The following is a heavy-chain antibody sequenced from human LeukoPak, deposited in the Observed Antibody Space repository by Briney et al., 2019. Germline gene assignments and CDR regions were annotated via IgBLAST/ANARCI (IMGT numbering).Heavy chain of an antibody. Sequence: SETLSLTCTVSGGSMTSYYWSWIRQPPGKELEWIGYIYYRGSTNYNPSLKSRVTISVDTSKKQFALKLSSVTAADTAVYFCASGSRWLQEFDYWGQGTLVTVSS. CDR2: IYYRGST. D-gene: IGHD5-24*01. CDR3: ASGSRWLQEFDY. J-gene: IGHJ4*02. CDR1: GGSMTSYY. V-gene: IGHV4-59*01.